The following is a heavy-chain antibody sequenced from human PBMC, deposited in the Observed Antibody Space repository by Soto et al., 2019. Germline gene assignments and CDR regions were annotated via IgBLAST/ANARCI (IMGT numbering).Heavy chain of an antibody. D-gene: IGHD3-22*01. Sequence: EVQLLESGGTVVQPGGSLRLSCAASGFTFSTYGVSWVRQAPGKGLEWVSSISGSGYNTFYADSVKGRFTISRDNSNNTVHLLMNNLRADDTALYDCVKQLLSLIVVADAFDIWGQGTMVTVSS. CDR1: GFTFSTYG. CDR2: ISGSGYNT. V-gene: IGHV3-23*01. CDR3: VKQLLSLIVVADAFDI. J-gene: IGHJ3*02.